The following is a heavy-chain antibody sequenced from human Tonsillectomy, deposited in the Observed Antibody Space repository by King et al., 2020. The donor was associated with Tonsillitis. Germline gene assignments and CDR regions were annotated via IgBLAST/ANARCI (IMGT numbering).Heavy chain of an antibody. CDR3: AKPQGYCSSTSCYGMDV. J-gene: IGHJ6*02. V-gene: IGHV3-30*18. D-gene: IGHD2-2*01. Sequence: QVQLVESGGGVVQPGRSLRLSCAASGFTFSTYDMHWVRQAPGKGLEWVAIMSYDGNNQYYADSVKGRFTISRDNSKNTLYLQMNSLRAEDTAVYYCAKPQGYCSSTSCYGMDVWGQGTTVTVYS. CDR2: MSYDGNNQ. CDR1: GFTFSTYD.